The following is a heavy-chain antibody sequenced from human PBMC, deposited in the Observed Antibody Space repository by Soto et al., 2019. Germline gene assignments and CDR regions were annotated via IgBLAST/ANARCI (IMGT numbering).Heavy chain of an antibody. D-gene: IGHD5-18*01. CDR1: GGSISSGDYY. V-gene: IGHV4-30-4*01. Sequence: PSETLSLTCTVSGGSISSGDYYWSWIRQPPGKGLESIGYIYHSGSTYYNPSLKSRLTISVDTSKNQFSLKLSSVTAADTAVYYCARGYGRNFDYWGQGTRVTVSS. CDR3: ARGYGRNFDY. CDR2: IYHSGST. J-gene: IGHJ4*02.